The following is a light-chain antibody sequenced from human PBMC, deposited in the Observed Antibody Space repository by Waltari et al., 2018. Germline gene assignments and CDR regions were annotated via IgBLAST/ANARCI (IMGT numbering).Light chain of an antibody. CDR2: NTN. V-gene: IGLV8-61*01. Sequence: QPVVTQEPSFSVSPGGTVTLTCALSTDSVSTSYFPSWYQQTPGQTPRTLFVNTNSRSSGVPYRFSGSILGNKAALSITGAQAEDEGDYYCALYLGSGIWVFGGGTKLTVL. J-gene: IGLJ3*02. CDR1: TDSVSTSYF. CDR3: ALYLGSGIWV.